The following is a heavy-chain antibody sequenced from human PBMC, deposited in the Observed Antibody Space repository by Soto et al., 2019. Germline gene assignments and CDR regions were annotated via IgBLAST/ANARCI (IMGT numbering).Heavy chain of an antibody. D-gene: IGHD2-15*01. CDR1: GGSISSGGYS. V-gene: IGHV4-30-2*01. CDR3: ARLALYCIGGSCSPRAYFDY. Sequence: SETLSLTCAVSGGSISSGGYSWSWIRQPPGKGLEWIGYIYHSGSTYYNPSLKSRVTIPVDRAKNQLSLKLSSVTAADTAVYYCARLALYCIGGSCSPRAYFDYWGQGTLVTVSS. J-gene: IGHJ4*01. CDR2: IYHSGST.